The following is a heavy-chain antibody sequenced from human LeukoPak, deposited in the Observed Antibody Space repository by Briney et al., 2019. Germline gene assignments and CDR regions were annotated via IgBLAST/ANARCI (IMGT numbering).Heavy chain of an antibody. CDR3: ARSLTICGY. D-gene: IGHD3-9*01. CDR1: GFTFSSAW. Sequence: GGSLRLSCAASGFTFSSAWMTWVRQAPGKGLEWVANIKGDGSQKYYVDSVKGRFTISRDNAKNLLYLQMISLRAEDTAVYYCARSLTICGYWGQGTLVTVSS. J-gene: IGHJ4*02. CDR2: IKGDGSQK. V-gene: IGHV3-7*01.